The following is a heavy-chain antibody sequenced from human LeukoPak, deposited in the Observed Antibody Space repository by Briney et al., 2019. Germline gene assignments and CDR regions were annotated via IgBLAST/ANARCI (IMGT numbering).Heavy chain of an antibody. J-gene: IGHJ5*02. CDR1: GLTVSSNY. CDR2: IYSGGST. V-gene: IGHV3-66*02. Sequence: GGSLRLSCAASGLTVSSNYISWVRQAPGKGLEWVSVIYSGGSTYYADSVKGRFTISRDNSKNTLYLQMNSLRAEDTAVYYCASSTYYDFWSGPPNWFDPWGQGTLVTVSS. CDR3: ASSTYYDFWSGPPNWFDP. D-gene: IGHD3-3*01.